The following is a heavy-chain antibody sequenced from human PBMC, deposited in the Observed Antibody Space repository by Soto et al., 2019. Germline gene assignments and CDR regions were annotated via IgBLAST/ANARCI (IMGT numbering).Heavy chain of an antibody. V-gene: IGHV4-59*08. D-gene: IGHD3-22*01. J-gene: IGHJ6*03. CDR2: IYYSGST. CDR1: GGSTSSYY. CDR3: ARSSGYYMDA. Sequence: SETLSLTCTVSGGSTSSYYWSWIRQPPGKGLEWIGYIYYSGSTNYNPSLKSRVTISVDTSKNQFSLKLSSVTAADTAVYYCARSSGYYMDAWGKGTTVTVSS.